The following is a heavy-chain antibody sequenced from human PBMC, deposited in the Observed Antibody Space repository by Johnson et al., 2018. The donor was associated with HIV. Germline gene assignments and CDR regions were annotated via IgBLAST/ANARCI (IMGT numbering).Heavy chain of an antibody. CDR3: AKDLTHSYDAFDI. Sequence: VLLVESGGGLVQPGRSLRLSCAASGFTFDDYAMHWVRQAPGKGLEWVSGISWNSGSIGYADSVKGRFTISRDNAKNSLYLQMNSLRAEDTALHYCAKDLTHSYDAFDIWGQGTMVTVSS. CDR2: ISWNSGSI. V-gene: IGHV3-9*01. D-gene: IGHD1-26*01. CDR1: GFTFDDYA. J-gene: IGHJ3*02.